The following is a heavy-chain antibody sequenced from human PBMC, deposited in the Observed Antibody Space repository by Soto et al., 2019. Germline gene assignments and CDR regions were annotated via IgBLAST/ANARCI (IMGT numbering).Heavy chain of an antibody. CDR3: ASRHSSPYFDY. V-gene: IGHV4-30-4*01. Sequence: RQPPGKGLEWIGSIYYSGSTYYNQSLKSRVTISVDTSKNQFSLKLNSVTAADTAVYYCASRHSSPYFDYWGQGTLVTVSS. CDR2: IYYSGST. J-gene: IGHJ4*02. D-gene: IGHD6-13*01.